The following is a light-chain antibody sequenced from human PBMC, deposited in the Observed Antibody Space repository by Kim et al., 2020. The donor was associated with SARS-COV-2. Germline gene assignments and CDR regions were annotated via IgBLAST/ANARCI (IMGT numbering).Light chain of an antibody. Sequence: DIQMTQSPSSLSASVGHRVTITCRASQDISRYLNWYQQKPGKAPKLLIYTASSLQSGVPSRFTGSGSETDFTLTISSLQPEDFATYYCQQTYSAYRTFGQGTKVDIK. CDR3: QQTYSAYRT. CDR1: QDISRY. V-gene: IGKV1-39*01. CDR2: TAS. J-gene: IGKJ1*01.